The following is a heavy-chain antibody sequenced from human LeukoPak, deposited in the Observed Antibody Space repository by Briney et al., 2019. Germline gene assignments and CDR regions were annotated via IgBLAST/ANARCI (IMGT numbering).Heavy chain of an antibody. V-gene: IGHV4-39*01. Sequence: SETLSLTCTVSGGSISSSGYYWGWIRQPPGKGLEWIGSVYYRGSTYYNPSLNSRVTISVDTSKNQFSLKLSSVTAADTAVYYCARTWYTSGYSYDAFDIWGQGTMVTVSS. D-gene: IGHD6-19*01. J-gene: IGHJ3*02. CDR3: ARTWYTSGYSYDAFDI. CDR1: GGSISSSGYY. CDR2: VYYRGST.